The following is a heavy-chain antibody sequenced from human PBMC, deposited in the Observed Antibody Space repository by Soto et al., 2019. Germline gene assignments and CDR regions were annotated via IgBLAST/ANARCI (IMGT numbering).Heavy chain of an antibody. D-gene: IGHD1-7*01. CDR2: MNPTTGST. J-gene: IGHJ4*02. CDR1: GYTFTSYD. Sequence: QVQLVQSGAEVQKPGASVKVACKASGYTFTSYDIKWVRQATGQGLEWMGWMNPTTGSTGFAQKFQGRVTMISNTSISAAYLVLSSLTSEDTAVYYCARGRLVAGTVDSWGQGTLVNVSS. V-gene: IGHV1-8*01. CDR3: ARGRLVAGTVDS.